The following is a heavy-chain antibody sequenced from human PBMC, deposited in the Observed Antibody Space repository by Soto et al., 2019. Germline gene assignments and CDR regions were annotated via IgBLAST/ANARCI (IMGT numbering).Heavy chain of an antibody. CDR3: GRCTSTSCHLGSDY. CDR1: GFTFSSYA. CDR2: ISYDGSNK. Sequence: GGSLRLSCAASGFTFSSYAMNWVRQSPGKGLEWVALISYDGSNKYYADSVRGRFTISRDSSTNTLFLQMNSLRAADTAVYYCGRCTSTSCHLGSDYWGQGTLVTVSS. J-gene: IGHJ4*02. V-gene: IGHV3-30-3*01. D-gene: IGHD2-2*01.